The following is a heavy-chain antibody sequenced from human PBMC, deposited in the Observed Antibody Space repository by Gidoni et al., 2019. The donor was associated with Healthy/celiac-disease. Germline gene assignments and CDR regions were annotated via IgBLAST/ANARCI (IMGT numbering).Heavy chain of an antibody. CDR2: ISYDGSNK. V-gene: IGHV3-30-3*01. D-gene: IGHD3-10*01. Sequence: QVQLVESGGGVVQPGRSLRLSCAASGFTFSSYAMHWVRQAPGKGLEWVAVISYDGSNKYYADSVKGRFTISRDNSKNTLYLQMNSLRAEDTAVYYCASHYGSGSYSPYNWFDPWGQGTLVTVSS. CDR1: GFTFSSYA. CDR3: ASHYGSGSYSPYNWFDP. J-gene: IGHJ5*02.